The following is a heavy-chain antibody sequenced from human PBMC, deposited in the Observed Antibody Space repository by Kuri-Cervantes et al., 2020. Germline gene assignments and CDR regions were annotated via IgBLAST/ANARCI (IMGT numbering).Heavy chain of an antibody. D-gene: IGHD2-8*01. CDR3: ARGLIRFDP. J-gene: IGHJ5*02. V-gene: IGHV4-34*01. Sequence: GSLRLSCAVYGGSFSGYYWSWIRQPPGKGLEWIGEINHSGSTNYNPSLKSRVTISVDTSKNQFSLKLSSVTAADTAVYYCARGLIRFDPWGQGTLVTVSS. CDR2: INHSGST. CDR1: GGSFSGYY.